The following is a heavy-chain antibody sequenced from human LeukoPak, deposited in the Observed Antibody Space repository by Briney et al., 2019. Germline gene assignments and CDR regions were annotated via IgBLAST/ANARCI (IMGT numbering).Heavy chain of an antibody. CDR1: GFTFSSYS. CDR3: AKAPLIVGATRWFDP. Sequence: GGSLRLSCAASGFTFSSYSMHWVRQAPGEGLEWVALISYDGSNKHFADSVKGRFTISRDNSKKALYLQMNSLRAEDTAIYYCAKAPLIVGATRWFDPWGQGTLVTVSS. J-gene: IGHJ5*02. CDR2: ISYDGSNK. V-gene: IGHV3-30-3*01. D-gene: IGHD1-26*01.